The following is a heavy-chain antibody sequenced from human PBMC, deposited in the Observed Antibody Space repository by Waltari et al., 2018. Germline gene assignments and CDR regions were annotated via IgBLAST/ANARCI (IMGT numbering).Heavy chain of an antibody. CDR3: AKSTVVVVPAAKGFDY. CDR2: IYYSGST. Sequence: QLQLQESGPGLVKPSETLSLTCTVSGGSISSSSYYWGWIRQPPGKGLEWIGSIYYSGSTYYNPSLKSRVTISVDTSKNQFSLKLSSVTAEDTAVYYCAKSTVVVVPAAKGFDYWGQGTLVIVSS. J-gene: IGHJ4*02. D-gene: IGHD2-2*01. V-gene: IGHV4-39*07. CDR1: GGSISSSSYY.